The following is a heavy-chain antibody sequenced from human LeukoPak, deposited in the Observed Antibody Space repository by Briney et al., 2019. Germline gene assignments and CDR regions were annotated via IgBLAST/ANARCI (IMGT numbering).Heavy chain of an antibody. V-gene: IGHV3-30*03. CDR1: GFTFSSYG. CDR2: ISYDGSNK. Sequence: GGSLRLSCAASGFTFSSYGMHWVRQAPGKGLEWVAVISYDGSNKYCADSVKGRFTISRDNSKNTLYLQMNSLRDEDTAVYYCARELILSYYYYGMDVWGQGTTVTVSS. D-gene: IGHD2-8*02. CDR3: ARELILSYYYYGMDV. J-gene: IGHJ6*02.